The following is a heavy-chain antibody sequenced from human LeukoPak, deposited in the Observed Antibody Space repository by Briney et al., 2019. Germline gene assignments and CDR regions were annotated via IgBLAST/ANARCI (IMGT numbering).Heavy chain of an antibody. J-gene: IGHJ4*02. CDR2: IKSKTYGGTT. V-gene: IGHV3-15*01. CDR1: GFTFSNAW. Sequence: PGGSLRLSCAASGFTFSNAWMSWVRQAPGKGLEWVGRIKSKTYGGTTDYAAPVKGRFTISRDDSKNTLYLQMNSLKIEDTAVYYCTTATSYWGQGSLVTVPS. CDR3: TTATSY.